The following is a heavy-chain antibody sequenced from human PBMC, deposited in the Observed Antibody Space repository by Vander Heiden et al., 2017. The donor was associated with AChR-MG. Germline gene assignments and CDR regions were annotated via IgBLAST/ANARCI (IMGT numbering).Heavy chain of an antibody. CDR1: GFTSSSYA. V-gene: IGHV3-23*01. J-gene: IGHJ6*02. D-gene: IGHD2-8*01. Sequence: EVQLLESGGGLVQPGGSLRLSCAASGFTSSSYAMSWVRQAPGKGLEWVSAISGGGGGTYYADSVKGRFTISRDNSKNTLYLQMNSLRAEDTAVYYCAKFKDGYYYGMDVWGQGTTVTVSS. CDR2: ISGGGGGT. CDR3: AKFKDGYYYGMDV.